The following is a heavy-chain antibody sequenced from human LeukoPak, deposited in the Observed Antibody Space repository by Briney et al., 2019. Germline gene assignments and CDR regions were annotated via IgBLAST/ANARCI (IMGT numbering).Heavy chain of an antibody. J-gene: IGHJ2*01. CDR2: INWNGGST. D-gene: IGHD3-22*01. V-gene: IGHV3-20*04. CDR3: ARDRSSVDYWYFDL. Sequence: PGGSLRLSCADSGFTFDDYGMSWVRQAPGKGLEWVSGINWNGGSTGYADSVKGRFTISRDNAKNSLYLQMNSLRAEDTALYYCARDRSSVDYWYFDLWGRGTLVTVSS. CDR1: GFTFDDYG.